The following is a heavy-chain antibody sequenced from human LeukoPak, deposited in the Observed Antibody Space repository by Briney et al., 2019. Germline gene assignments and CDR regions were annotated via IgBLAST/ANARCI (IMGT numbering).Heavy chain of an antibody. V-gene: IGHV1-46*01. D-gene: IGHD5-24*01. CDR2: INPSGGST. CDR1: GYTFTSYY. CDR3: ARDPVRRDGYNPPFDH. J-gene: IGHJ4*02. Sequence: ASVKVSCKASGYTFTSYYMHWVRQAPGQGLEWMGIINPSGGSTSYAQKFQGRVTMTRDTSTSTVYMELSSLRSEDTAVYYCARDPVRRDGYNPPFDHWGQGTLVTVSS.